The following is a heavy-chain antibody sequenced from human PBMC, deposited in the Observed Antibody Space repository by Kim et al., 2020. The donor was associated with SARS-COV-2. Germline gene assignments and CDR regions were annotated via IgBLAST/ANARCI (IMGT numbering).Heavy chain of an antibody. Sequence: ADSVKGRFTISRDNSKNTLYLQMNSLRAEDTAVYYCASRPRLRIVIETDYWGQGTLFTVSS. J-gene: IGHJ4*02. D-gene: IGHD3-16*02. CDR3: ASRPRLRIVIETDY. V-gene: IGHV3-30*03.